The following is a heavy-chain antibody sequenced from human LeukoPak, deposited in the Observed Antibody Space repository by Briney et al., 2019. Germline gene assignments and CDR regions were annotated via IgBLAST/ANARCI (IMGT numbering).Heavy chain of an antibody. CDR1: GYSFNSYW. CDR2: IYPGDSNI. Sequence: KISCKGSGYSFNSYWIGWVRQMPGKGLEWMGIIYPGDSNIRYSPSFQGQVTISADKSISTAYLQWNSLKASDTAMYYCVRRAYYESSGSYDCWGQGTLVTVSS. D-gene: IGHD3-22*01. CDR3: VRRAYYESSGSYDC. J-gene: IGHJ4*02. V-gene: IGHV5-51*01.